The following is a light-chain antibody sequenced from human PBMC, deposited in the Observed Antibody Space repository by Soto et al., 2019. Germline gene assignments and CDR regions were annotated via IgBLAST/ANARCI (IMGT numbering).Light chain of an antibody. CDR3: QSFDTRMNSVV. CDR2: GNN. V-gene: IGLV1-40*01. CDR1: SSNIGAGYD. J-gene: IGLJ2*01. Sequence: QSVLTQPPSVSGAPGQRVSISCTGTSSNIGAGYDVHWYHQLPGTAPKLILYGNNNRPSGVPDRFSGSKSGTSASLVITGLQAEDEADYYCQSFDTRMNSVVFGGGTKLTVL.